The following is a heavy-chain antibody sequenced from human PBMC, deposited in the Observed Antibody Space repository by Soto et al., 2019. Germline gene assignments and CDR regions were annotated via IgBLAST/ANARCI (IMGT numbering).Heavy chain of an antibody. CDR2: ISSSSRYI. J-gene: IGHJ4*02. Sequence: EVQLVESGGGLVKPVGSLRLSCAVSGFTFSSYSMNWVRQAPGKGLEWVSSISSSSRYIYYADSVKCRFTISRDNAKNSLYPQMKSLRSEDTAVYYCAREHCSSSSCLFDYWGQGTLVTVSS. V-gene: IGHV3-21*01. D-gene: IGHD2-2*01. CDR3: AREHCSSSSCLFDY. CDR1: GFTFSSYS.